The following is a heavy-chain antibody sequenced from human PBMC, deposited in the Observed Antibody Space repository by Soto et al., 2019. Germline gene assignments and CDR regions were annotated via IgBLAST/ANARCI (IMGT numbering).Heavy chain of an antibody. D-gene: IGHD3-16*01. J-gene: IGHJ4*01. Sequence: PGGSLTLSCAASGFTFSSYAMSWVRQPPGKGLEWISSICANGGITYYADSVNGLFTISKANSKNTLLLQINIPTAEDAALYYGAQKLTFGGVPTYYWGHGTLVTVSS. V-gene: IGHV3-23*01. CDR2: ICANGGIT. CDR3: AQKLTFGGVPTYY. CDR1: GFTFSSYA.